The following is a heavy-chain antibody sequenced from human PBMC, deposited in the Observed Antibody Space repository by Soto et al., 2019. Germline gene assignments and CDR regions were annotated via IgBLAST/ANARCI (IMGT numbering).Heavy chain of an antibody. V-gene: IGHV1-69*08. CDR2: IIPIIGII. CDR3: AGDPDSHYDDSHASSYP. CDR1: GGTFSTYT. D-gene: IGHD4-4*01. Sequence: QVQLVQSGAEVKKPGSSVKVSCKASGGTFSTYTITWVRQAPGQGLEWMGRIIPIIGIINYAQKFQGRVTMRADXFXGTXYMELTGLRSDDTAVYYCAGDPDSHYDDSHASSYPWGQGTLVTVSS. J-gene: IGHJ5*02.